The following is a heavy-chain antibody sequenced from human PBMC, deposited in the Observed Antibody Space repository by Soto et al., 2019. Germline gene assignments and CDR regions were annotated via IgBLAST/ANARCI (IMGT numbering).Heavy chain of an antibody. CDR3: AREHGNYALDY. J-gene: IGHJ4*02. D-gene: IGHD4-17*01. Sequence: QVQLVQSGAEVKKPGASVKVSCKASGYTFTSYDINWVRQATGQGLEWMGWMNPNSGNTVYAQKVQGRVTMTRNTTISTAYTELSNLRTEDTAVYYCAREHGNYALDYWGQGTLVTVSS. CDR1: GYTFTSYD. CDR2: MNPNSGNT. V-gene: IGHV1-8*01.